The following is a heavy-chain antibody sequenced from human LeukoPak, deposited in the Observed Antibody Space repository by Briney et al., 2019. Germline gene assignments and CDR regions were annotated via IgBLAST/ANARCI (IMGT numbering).Heavy chain of an antibody. J-gene: IGHJ3*02. V-gene: IGHV3-33*01. D-gene: IGHD3-10*01. CDR1: GFTFSSYG. CDR2: IWYDGSNK. Sequence: GRSQRLSCAASGFTFSSYGMHWVRQAPGKGLEWVAVIWYDGSNKYYADSVKGRFTISRDNSKNTLYLQMNSLRAEDTAVYYCAREYGSGSYKDAFDIWGQGTMVTVSS. CDR3: AREYGSGSYKDAFDI.